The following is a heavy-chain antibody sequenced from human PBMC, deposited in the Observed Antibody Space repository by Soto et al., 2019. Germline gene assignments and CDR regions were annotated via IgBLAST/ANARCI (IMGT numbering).Heavy chain of an antibody. D-gene: IGHD5-12*01. CDR2: IYYSGST. CDR3: ARRRYSGYDYDY. J-gene: IGHJ4*02. CDR1: GGSISSSSYY. Sequence: QLQLQESGPGLVKPSETLSLTCTVSGGSISSSSYYWGWIRQPPGKGLEWIGSIYYSGSTYYNPSLKSRVTISVDTSKNQFSLKLSSVTAADTAVYYCARRRYSGYDYDYWGQGTLVTVSS. V-gene: IGHV4-39*01.